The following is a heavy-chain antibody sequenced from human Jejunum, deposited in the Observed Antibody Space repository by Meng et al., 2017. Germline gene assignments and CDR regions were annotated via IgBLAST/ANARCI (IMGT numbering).Heavy chain of an antibody. CDR3: ARGDFWTGYHSYIYYFVMYF. CDR1: GGTITNYG. Sequence: SVKVSCKASGGTITNYGVSWLRRAPGQGLEWMGGIVPGFGTPNYEQKFRDRVTITADESISTAYMELSSLRSEDTAEYYCARGDFWTGYHSYIYYFVMYFWDQGTTVTVSS. CDR2: IVPGFGTP. J-gene: IGHJ6*02. V-gene: IGHV1-69*13. D-gene: IGHD3/OR15-3a*01.